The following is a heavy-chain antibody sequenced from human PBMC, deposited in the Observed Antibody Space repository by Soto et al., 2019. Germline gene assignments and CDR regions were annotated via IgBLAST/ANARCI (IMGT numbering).Heavy chain of an antibody. CDR1: VGSFSGYY. CDR2: INRSGTT. CDR3: ATWTYYDILTGTIY. Sequence: TSETLSLTCAVYVGSFSGYYWSWIRQPPGKGLEWIGEINRSGTTNYNPSLKSRVTISVDTSKNQFSLRLSSVTAADTAVYYCATWTYYDILTGTIYWGQGILVTVSS. D-gene: IGHD3-9*01. J-gene: IGHJ4*02. V-gene: IGHV4-34*01.